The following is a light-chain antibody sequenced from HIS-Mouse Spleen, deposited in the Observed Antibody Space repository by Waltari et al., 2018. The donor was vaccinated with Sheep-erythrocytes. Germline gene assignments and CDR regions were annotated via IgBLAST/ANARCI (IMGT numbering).Light chain of an antibody. J-gene: IGLJ3*02. V-gene: IGLV3-10*01. Sequence: SYELTQPPSVSVSPGQTARITCSGDALPKKYAYWYQQKSGQAPVLVIYEDSKRPSGIPERFSGYRSGTIATLTISGAQVEDEADYYCYSTDSSGNHSNWVFGGGTKLTVL. CDR2: EDS. CDR3: YSTDSSGNHSNWV. CDR1: ALPKKY.